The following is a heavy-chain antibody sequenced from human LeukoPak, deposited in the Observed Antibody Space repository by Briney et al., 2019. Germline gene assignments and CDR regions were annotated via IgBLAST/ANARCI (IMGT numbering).Heavy chain of an antibody. J-gene: IGHJ4*02. D-gene: IGHD1-26*01. Sequence: GGSLRLSCAASGFTFSSYAMRWVRQARGKGVEWVSAISGSGGSTYYADSVKGRFTIYRDNSKNTVYLQINTLRAKNTAVYYCAKAGLTWHSGSYSDYWGQGTLVTVSS. V-gene: IGHV3-23*01. CDR1: GFTFSSYA. CDR2: ISGSGGST. CDR3: AKAGLTWHSGSYSDY.